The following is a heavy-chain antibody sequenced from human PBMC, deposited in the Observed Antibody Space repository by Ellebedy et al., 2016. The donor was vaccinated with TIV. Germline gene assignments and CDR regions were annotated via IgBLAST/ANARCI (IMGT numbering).Heavy chain of an antibody. V-gene: IGHV3-23*01. CDR1: GFTFSNYA. CDR2: FGVSGDST. D-gene: IGHD1-14*01. CDR3: ARGRSGTYIHHAFDY. J-gene: IGHJ4*02. Sequence: PGGSLRLSCAASGFTFSNYAMSWVRQAPGKGLEWVSGFGVSGDSTYYADSVKGRFTISRDNSKNILYLQMNSLRAEDKAIYYCARGRSGTYIHHAFDYWGQGTLVTVSS.